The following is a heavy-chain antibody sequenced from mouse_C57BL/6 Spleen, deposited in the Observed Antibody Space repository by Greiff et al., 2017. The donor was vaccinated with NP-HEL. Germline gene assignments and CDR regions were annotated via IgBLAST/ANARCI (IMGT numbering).Heavy chain of an antibody. Sequence: VQLKESGAELVKPGASVKLSCTASGFNIKDYYMHWVKQRTEQGLEWIGRIDPEDGETEYAPKFQGKATITADTSSNTSYLQLSSLTSEDTAVYYWARTGTGYYFDYWGQGTTLTVSS. J-gene: IGHJ2*01. D-gene: IGHD4-1*01. CDR3: ARTGTGYYFDY. CDR2: IDPEDGET. V-gene: IGHV14-2*01. CDR1: GFNIKDYY.